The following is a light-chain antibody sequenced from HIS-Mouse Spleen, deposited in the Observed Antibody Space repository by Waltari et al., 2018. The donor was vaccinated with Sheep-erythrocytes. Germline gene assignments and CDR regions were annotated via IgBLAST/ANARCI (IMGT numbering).Light chain of an antibody. J-gene: IGLJ3*02. CDR1: SSDVGSYKL. CDR2: EGR. V-gene: IGLV2-23*01. CDR3: CSYAGSSTPWV. Sequence: QSALTQPASVSGSPGQSITIPCTGTSSDVGSYKLVSWYQQHPGKAPKLMIYEGRKRPSGVSNRFSGSKSGNTASLTISGLQAEDEADYYCCSYAGSSTPWVFGGGTKLTVL.